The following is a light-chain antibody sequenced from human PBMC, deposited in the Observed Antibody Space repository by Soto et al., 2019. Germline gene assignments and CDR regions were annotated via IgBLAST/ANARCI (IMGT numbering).Light chain of an antibody. V-gene: IGKV1-5*03. Sequence: DIHMTQSPSTLSASVGDRVTITCRASQSISIWLAWYQQKPGKAPNLLIYKTSSLETGVPSRFSGSGSGTEFTLTISSLQPDDFATYYCQHWHDYSWTFGQGTKVE. CDR2: KTS. CDR3: QHWHDYSWT. J-gene: IGKJ1*01. CDR1: QSISIW.